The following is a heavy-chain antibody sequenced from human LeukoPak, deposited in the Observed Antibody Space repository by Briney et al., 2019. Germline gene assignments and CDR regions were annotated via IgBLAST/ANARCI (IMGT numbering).Heavy chain of an antibody. V-gene: IGHV3-66*01. CDR2: IYSGGST. CDR3: ASGKGNSRIVDY. D-gene: IGHD2/OR15-2a*01. Sequence: PGGSLTLSCAASGFTVSSNYMRWVRQAPGKGLEWVSLIYSGGSTYYTDSVKGRFTISRDNSKNTLFLQVNSLSAEDTAVYYCASGKGNSRIVDYWGQGTLVTVSS. CDR1: GFTVSSNY. J-gene: IGHJ4*02.